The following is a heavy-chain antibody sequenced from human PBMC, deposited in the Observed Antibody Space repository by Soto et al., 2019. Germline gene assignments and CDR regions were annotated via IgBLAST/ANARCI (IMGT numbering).Heavy chain of an antibody. CDR2: INHSGST. J-gene: IGHJ6*02. V-gene: IGHV4-34*01. CDR1: GGSFSGYY. D-gene: IGHD6-19*01. CDR3: ARDCYSSGWSGYYYYYGMDV. Sequence: SETLSLTCAVYGGSFSGYYWSWIRQPPGKGLEWIGEINHSGSTNYNPSLKSRVTISVDTSKNQFSLKLSSVTAADTAVYYCARDCYSSGWSGYYYYYGMDVWGQGTTVTVSS.